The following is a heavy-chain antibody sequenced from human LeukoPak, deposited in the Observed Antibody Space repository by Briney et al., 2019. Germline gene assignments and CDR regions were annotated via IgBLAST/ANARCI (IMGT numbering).Heavy chain of an antibody. Sequence: QPGRSLRLSCTASGFRFGDYAMSWVRQAPGKGLEWVGFIRSKVYGGTTEYAASVKGRFTISRDDSKSIAYLQMNSLKTEDTAVYHCTRELRRFGYYFDYWGQGTLVTVS. CDR3: TRELRRFGYYFDY. V-gene: IGHV3-49*04. CDR1: GFRFGDYA. D-gene: IGHD3-16*01. J-gene: IGHJ4*02. CDR2: IRSKVYGGTT.